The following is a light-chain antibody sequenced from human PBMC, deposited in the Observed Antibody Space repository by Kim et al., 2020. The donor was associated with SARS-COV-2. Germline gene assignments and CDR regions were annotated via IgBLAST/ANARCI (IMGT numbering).Light chain of an antibody. CDR3: NSRETSANHWM. CDR2: GKN. Sequence: ALGQTVRITCQGDSLRSYYASWYQQKPGQAPVLVFYGKNNRPSGIPDRFSGSYSGNTASLTITAAQVEDEADYYCNSRETSANHWMFGGGTQLTVL. V-gene: IGLV3-19*01. CDR1: SLRSYY. J-gene: IGLJ3*02.